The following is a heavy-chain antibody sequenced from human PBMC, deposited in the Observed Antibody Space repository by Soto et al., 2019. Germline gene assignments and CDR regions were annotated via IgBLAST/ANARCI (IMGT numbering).Heavy chain of an antibody. V-gene: IGHV4-39*01. CDR2: IYYSGST. CDR3: ARFEWELYGVDY. J-gene: IGHJ4*02. Sequence: QLQLQESGPGLVKPSETLSLTCTVSGGSISSSSYYWGWIRQPPGKGLEWIGSIYYSGSTYYNLSLKSRVTISVDTSKNQFSLKLSSVTAADTAVYYCARFEWELYGVDYWGQGTLVTVSS. D-gene: IGHD1-26*01. CDR1: GGSISSSSYY.